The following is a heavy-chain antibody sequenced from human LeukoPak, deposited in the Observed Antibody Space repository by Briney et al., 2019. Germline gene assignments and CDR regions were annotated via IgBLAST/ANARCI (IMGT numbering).Heavy chain of an antibody. Sequence: ASVKVSCKASGYTFTGYYMHWVRRAPGQGLEWMGWINPNSGGTNYAQKFQGRVTMTRDTSISTAYMELSRLRSDDTAVYYCARDSYYDFWSGYYNYYYYMDVWGKGTTVTVSS. J-gene: IGHJ6*03. CDR2: INPNSGGT. CDR1: GYTFTGYY. V-gene: IGHV1-2*02. CDR3: ARDSYYDFWSGYYNYYYYMDV. D-gene: IGHD3-3*01.